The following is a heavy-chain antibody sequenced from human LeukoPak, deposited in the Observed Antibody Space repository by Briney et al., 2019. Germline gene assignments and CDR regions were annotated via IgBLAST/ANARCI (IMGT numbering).Heavy chain of an antibody. CDR2: ISSNGGST. CDR1: GFTFSSYA. Sequence: GGSLRLSCAASGFTFSSYAMHWVRQAPGRGLEYVSAISSNGGSTYYADSVKGRFTISRDNFKNTLYLQMSSLRAEDTAVYYCVRGDCSSPRCYNWSAPWGEGTLVSVSS. CDR3: VRGDCSSPRCYNWSAP. J-gene: IGHJ5*02. V-gene: IGHV3-64D*06. D-gene: IGHD2-2*01.